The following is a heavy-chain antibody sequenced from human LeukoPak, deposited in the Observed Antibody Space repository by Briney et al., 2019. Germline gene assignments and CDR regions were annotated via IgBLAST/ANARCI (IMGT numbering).Heavy chain of an antibody. CDR1: GFTVSSNY. V-gene: IGHV3-53*04. CDR3: ARVGAYCGGDCYPKPNDAFDI. J-gene: IGHJ3*02. D-gene: IGHD2-21*02. Sequence: GGSLRLSCAASGFTVSSNYMSWVRQAPGKGLEWVSVIYSGGSTYYADSVKGRFTISRHNSKNTLYLQMNSLRAEDTAVYYCARVGAYCGGDCYPKPNDAFDIWGQGTMVTVSS. CDR2: IYSGGST.